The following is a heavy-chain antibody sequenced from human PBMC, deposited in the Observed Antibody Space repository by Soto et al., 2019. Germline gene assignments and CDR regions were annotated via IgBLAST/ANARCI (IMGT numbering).Heavy chain of an antibody. CDR2: ISYDGSDN. J-gene: IGHJ4*02. Sequence: AQLVESGGGVVQPGRSLRLSCAASGFTFSSYGMHWVRQAPGKGLEWVALISYDGSDNYYAGSVKGRFTISRDNSKNTLYLQMNSLRAEDTAVYYCAKVMGVRGVTSGADYWGQGTLVTVSS. CDR1: GFTFSSYG. D-gene: IGHD3-10*01. V-gene: IGHV3-30*18. CDR3: AKVMGVRGVTSGADY.